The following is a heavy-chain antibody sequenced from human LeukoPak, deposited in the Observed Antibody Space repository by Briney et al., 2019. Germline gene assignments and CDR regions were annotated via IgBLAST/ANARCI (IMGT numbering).Heavy chain of an antibody. V-gene: IGHV4-59*12. D-gene: IGHD3-22*01. CDR2: IYYSGST. J-gene: IGHJ3*02. Sequence: SETLSLTCTVSGGSISSYYWSWIRQPPGKGLEWMGYIYYSGSTNYNPSLKSRVTISVDTSKNQFSLKLSSVTAADTAVYYCARPGYYDSSGYYYWDAFDIWGQGTMVTVSS. CDR3: ARPGYYDSSGYYYWDAFDI. CDR1: GGSISSYY.